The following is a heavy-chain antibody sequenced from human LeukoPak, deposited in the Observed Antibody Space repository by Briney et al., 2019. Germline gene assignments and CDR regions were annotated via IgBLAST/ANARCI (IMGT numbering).Heavy chain of an antibody. CDR2: IFHGGDS. Sequence: PSGTLSLTCVVADGSVSSSHWWSWVRQPPGKGLEWIGEIFHGGDSHYNPSLKSRVTISIDTSKNQFSLNLNSVTAADTALYSCARHYLGGNYPDYFNHWGQGTLVTVSS. V-gene: IGHV4/OR15-8*02. J-gene: IGHJ4*02. CDR1: DGSVSSSHW. D-gene: IGHD1-26*01. CDR3: ARHYLGGNYPDYFNH.